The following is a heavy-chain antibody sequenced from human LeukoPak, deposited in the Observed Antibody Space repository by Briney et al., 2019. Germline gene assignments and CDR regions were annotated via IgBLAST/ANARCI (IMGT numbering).Heavy chain of an antibody. CDR1: GYTFTGYY. D-gene: IGHD3-3*01. J-gene: IGHJ6*02. CDR2: INPNSGGT. CDR3: ARGPYYDFWSGYYASYYYYGMDV. V-gene: IGHV1-2*02. Sequence: ASVNVSCKASGYTFTGYYMHWVRQAPGQGLEWMGWINPNSGGTNYAQKFQGRVTMTRDTSISTAYMELSRLRSDDTAVYYCARGPYYDFWSGYYASYYYYGMDVWGQGTTVTVSS.